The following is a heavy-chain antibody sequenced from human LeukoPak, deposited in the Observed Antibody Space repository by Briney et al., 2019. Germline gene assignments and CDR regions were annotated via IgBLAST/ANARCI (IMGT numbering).Heavy chain of an antibody. CDR1: GGSISSAACY. D-gene: IGHD6-13*01. V-gene: IGHV4-39*01. Sequence: SETLSLTCTVSGGSISSAACYWGWVRQPPGKGLDWIGSIYYTGTTYYSPSLQTRATLSFDTSKNQFSLKLTSVTAADTAVYFCARQPIAACNNWVYLWGQGTLVTVSS. J-gene: IGHJ5*02. CDR3: ARQPIAACNNWVYL. CDR2: IYYTGTT.